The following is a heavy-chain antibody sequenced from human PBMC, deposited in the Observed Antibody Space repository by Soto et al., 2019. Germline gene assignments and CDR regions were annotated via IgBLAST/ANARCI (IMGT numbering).Heavy chain of an antibody. Sequence: SETLSLTCSVSGGSISSVGHYWTWIRQQPGKGLEWIGYIYYSGSTDYNPSLKSRVTISVDRSKNQFSLNLSSVTAADTAIYYCARESGGYDSYTRYGLDVWGQGTTVTVSS. D-gene: IGHD6-25*01. CDR1: GGSISSVGHY. J-gene: IGHJ6*02. CDR2: IYYSGST. CDR3: ARESGGYDSYTRYGLDV. V-gene: IGHV4-31*03.